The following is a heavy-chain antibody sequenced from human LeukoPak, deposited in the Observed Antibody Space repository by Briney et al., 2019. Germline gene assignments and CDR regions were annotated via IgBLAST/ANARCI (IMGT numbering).Heavy chain of an antibody. CDR1: GGSFSNYY. CDR3: ARGGSKSWYPLMK. Sequence: SETLSLTCSLSGGSFSNYYWHWIRQSAEKGLEWIGHIYHTGVNNDNPSLKSRLTISVDKSRNLFSLRLTSVTAADTAIYYCARGGSKSWYPLMKWGQGTLVTGSS. V-gene: IGHV4-4*07. D-gene: IGHD6-13*01. CDR2: IYHTGVN. J-gene: IGHJ4*01.